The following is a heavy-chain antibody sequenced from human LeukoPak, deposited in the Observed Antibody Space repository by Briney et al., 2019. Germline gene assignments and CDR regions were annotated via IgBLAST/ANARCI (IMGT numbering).Heavy chain of an antibody. D-gene: IGHD6-13*01. Sequence: PSETLSLTCTVSGGSISSGGYYWSWIRQHPGKGLEWIGYIYYSGSTYYNPSLKSRVTISVDTSKNQFSLKLSSVTAADTAVYYCARFEVAAAGTGGGIDYWGQGTLVTVSS. J-gene: IGHJ4*02. V-gene: IGHV4-31*03. CDR1: GGSISSGGYY. CDR2: IYYSGST. CDR3: ARFEVAAAGTGGGIDY.